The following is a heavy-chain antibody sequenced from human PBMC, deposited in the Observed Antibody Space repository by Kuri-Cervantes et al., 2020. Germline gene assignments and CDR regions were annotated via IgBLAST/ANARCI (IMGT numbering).Heavy chain of an antibody. V-gene: IGHV4-34*01. CDR1: GGSFSGYY. D-gene: IGHD3-3*01. CDR2: INHSGST. Sequence: SETLSLTCAVYGGSFSGYYWSWIRQPQGKGLEWIGEINHSGSTNYNPSLKSRVTISVDTSKNQFSLKLSSVTAADTAVYYCARVNRMNWAYDFGILDYWGQGTLVTVSS. J-gene: IGHJ4*02. CDR3: ARVNRMNWAYDFGILDY.